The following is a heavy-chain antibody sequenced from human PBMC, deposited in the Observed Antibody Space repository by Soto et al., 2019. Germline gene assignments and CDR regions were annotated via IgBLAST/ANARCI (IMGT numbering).Heavy chain of an antibody. CDR3: ARTPYGSGRGAFDI. Sequence: SETLSLTCTVSGGSISSYYWSWIRQPPGKGLEWIGYIYYSGSTNYNPSLKSRVTISVDTSKNQFSLKLSSVTAADTAVYYCARTPYGSGRGAFDIWGQGTMVTVSS. CDR1: GGSISSYY. CDR2: IYYSGST. D-gene: IGHD3-10*01. V-gene: IGHV4-59*08. J-gene: IGHJ3*02.